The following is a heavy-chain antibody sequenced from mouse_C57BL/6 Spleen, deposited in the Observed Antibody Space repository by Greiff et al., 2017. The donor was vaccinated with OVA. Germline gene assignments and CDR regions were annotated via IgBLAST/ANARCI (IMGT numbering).Heavy chain of an antibody. Sequence: EVQLQQSGPGMVKPSQSLSLTCTVTGYSITSGYDWHWIRHFPENKLEWMGYISYSGSTNYNPSLKSRISITHDTSKNHFFLKLNSVTTEDTATYYCARGGNYDYDEGYWYFDVWGTGTTVTVSS. CDR3: ARGGNYDYDEGYWYFDV. CDR2: ISYSGST. CDR1: GYSITSGYD. V-gene: IGHV3-1*01. D-gene: IGHD2-4*01. J-gene: IGHJ1*03.